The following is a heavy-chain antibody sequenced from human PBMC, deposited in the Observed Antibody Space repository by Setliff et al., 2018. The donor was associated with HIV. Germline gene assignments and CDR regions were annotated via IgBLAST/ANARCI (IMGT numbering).Heavy chain of an antibody. CDR3: ARDRSSGWSKDWFDT. CDR2: IYISGST. CDR1: GGPISSYY. V-gene: IGHV4-4*07. Sequence: PSETLSLTCTVSGGPISSYYWSWIRQPAGKGLEWIGHIYISGSTNYNPSFNSRVTMSVDTSKNQFSLRLTSVTAADTAMYHCARDRSSGWSKDWFDTWGQGILVTVSS. J-gene: IGHJ5*02. D-gene: IGHD6-19*01.